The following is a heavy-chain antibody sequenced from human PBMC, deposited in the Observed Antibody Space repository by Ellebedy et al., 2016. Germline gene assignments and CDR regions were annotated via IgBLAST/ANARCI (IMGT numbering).Heavy chain of an antibody. CDR2: ISWNSGSI. V-gene: IGHV3-9*01. CDR1: GFTFDDYA. J-gene: IGHJ6*02. Sequence: GGSLRLSCAASGFTFDDYAMHWVRQAPGKGLEWVSGISWNSGSIGYADSVKGRFTISSDNAKNSLYLQMNSLRAEDTALYYCAKDTVVADHYYYGMDVWGQGTTVTVSS. D-gene: IGHD2-15*01. CDR3: AKDTVVADHYYYGMDV.